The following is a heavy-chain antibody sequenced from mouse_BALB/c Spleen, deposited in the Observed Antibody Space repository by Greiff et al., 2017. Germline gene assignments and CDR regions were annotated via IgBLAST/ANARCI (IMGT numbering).Heavy chain of an antibody. CDR1: GYTFTDYN. CDR3: ARWRDGSSFAY. D-gene: IGHD1-1*01. Sequence: VQLQQSGPELVKPGASVKISCKASGYTFTDYNMHWVKQSHGKSLEWIGYIYPYNGGTGYNQKFKSKATLTVDNSSSTAYMELRSLTSEDSAVYYCARWRDGSSFAYWGQGTLVTVSA. J-gene: IGHJ3*01. V-gene: IGHV1S29*02. CDR2: IYPYNGGT.